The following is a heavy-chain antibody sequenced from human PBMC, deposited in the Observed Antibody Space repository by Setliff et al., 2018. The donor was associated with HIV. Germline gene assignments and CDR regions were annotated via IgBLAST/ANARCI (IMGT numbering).Heavy chain of an antibody. CDR3: ARVGFSSRHTGDFFDS. CDR2: TIPVVGTP. CDR1: GGTFSTYG. D-gene: IGHD5-18*01. V-gene: IGHV1-69*13. J-gene: IGHJ4*02. Sequence: GASVKVSCKASGGTFSTYGITWVRQAPGQGLEWMGGTIPVVGTPTYAQKFQGRVTITADESTTTAYMELNSLTSEDTALYYCARVGFSSRHTGDFFDSWGQGTLVTVSS.